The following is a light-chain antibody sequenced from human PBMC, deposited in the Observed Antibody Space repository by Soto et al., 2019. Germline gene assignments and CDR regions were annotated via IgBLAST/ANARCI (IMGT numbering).Light chain of an antibody. V-gene: IGKV3-15*01. J-gene: IGKJ1*01. CDR1: QSVSSK. CDR3: QQYNNWPWT. Sequence: EIVLTQSPATLSLSPGERASLSCRASQSVSSKLAWYQQKPGQAPRLLIYAASTRATGIPARFSGSGSGTEFTLTISSLQSEDFAVYYCQQYNNWPWTFGQGTKVEIK. CDR2: AAS.